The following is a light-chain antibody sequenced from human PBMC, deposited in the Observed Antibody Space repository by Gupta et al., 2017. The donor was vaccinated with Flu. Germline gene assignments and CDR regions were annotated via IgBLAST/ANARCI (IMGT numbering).Light chain of an antibody. Sequence: QSVLTQPPSVSAAPGQKVTISCSGSASNIVNDFVSWYQHLPGTAPKLLIYDNNKRPSAIPDRFSGSKSGTSATLGIAGLQTGDEANYYCGTWDGSLNSWVFGGGTKLTVL. V-gene: IGLV1-51*01. J-gene: IGLJ2*01. CDR2: DNN. CDR1: ASNIVNDF. CDR3: GTWDGSLNSWV.